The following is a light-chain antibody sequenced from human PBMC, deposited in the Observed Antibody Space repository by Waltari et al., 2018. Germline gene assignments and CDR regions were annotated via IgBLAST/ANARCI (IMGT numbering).Light chain of an antibody. V-gene: IGLV1-44*01. CDR3: AAWDDSLNGPV. J-gene: IGLJ2*01. CDR2: SNH. CDR1: SSNIGSNT. Sequence: QSVLTQPPSASGTPGQRVTISCSGSSSNIGSNTVNWYQQLPGTAPKLLIYSNHQRPSGVPDRFSGYKSGTSASLAISGLQSEDEADYYCAAWDDSLNGPVFGGGTKLTVL.